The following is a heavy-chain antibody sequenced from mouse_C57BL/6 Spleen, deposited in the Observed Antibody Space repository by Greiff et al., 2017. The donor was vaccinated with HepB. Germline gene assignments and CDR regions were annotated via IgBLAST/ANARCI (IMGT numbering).Heavy chain of an antibody. CDR1: GYSFTDYN. V-gene: IGHV1-39*01. D-gene: IGHD2-4*01. Sequence: VQLKQSGPELVKPGASVKISCKASGYSFTDYNMNWVKQSNGKSLEWIGVINPNYGTTSYNQKFKGKATLTVDQSSSTAYMQLNSLTSEDSAVYYCATVTLYDYNQAWFAYWGQGTLVTVSA. CDR3: ATVTLYDYNQAWFAY. CDR2: INPNYGTT. J-gene: IGHJ3*01.